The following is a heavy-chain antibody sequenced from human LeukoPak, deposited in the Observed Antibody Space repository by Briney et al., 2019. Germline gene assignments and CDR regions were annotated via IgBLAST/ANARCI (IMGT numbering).Heavy chain of an antibody. CDR2: FDPEDGET. V-gene: IGHV1-24*01. CDR3: ATAPYDFWSGHFNWFDP. CDR1: GYTLTELS. Sequence: ASVTVSCTVSGYTLTELSMHWVRQAPGKGLEWMGGFDPEDGETIYAQKFQGRVTMTEDTSTDTAYMELSSLRSEDTAVYYCATAPYDFWSGHFNWFDPWGQGTLVTVSS. D-gene: IGHD3-3*01. J-gene: IGHJ5*02.